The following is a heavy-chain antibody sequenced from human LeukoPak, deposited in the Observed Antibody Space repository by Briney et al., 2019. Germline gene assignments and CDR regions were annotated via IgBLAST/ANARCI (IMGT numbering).Heavy chain of an antibody. CDR1: GFTFSTYW. D-gene: IGHD6-19*01. CDR3: AREGGASGRYYFDY. J-gene: IGHJ4*02. V-gene: IGHV3-7*01. CDR2: IKQGGDEK. Sequence: GGSLRLSCAASGFTFSTYWMDWVRQAPGKGLEWVASIKQGGDEKYYVDSVKGRFTISRDNAKNSLYLQISSLRAEDTAVYYCAREGGASGRYYFDYWGQGTLSPSPQ.